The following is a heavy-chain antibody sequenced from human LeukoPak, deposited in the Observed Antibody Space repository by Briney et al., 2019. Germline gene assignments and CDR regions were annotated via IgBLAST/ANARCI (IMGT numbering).Heavy chain of an antibody. J-gene: IGHJ3*02. CDR2: IYHSGST. Sequence: PSETLSLTCTVSGYSISSGYYWGWIRQPPGKGLEWIGSIYHSGSTYYNPSLKSRVTISVDTSKNQFSLKLSSVTAADTAVYYCAQGYSSSWYGAFDIWGQGTMVTVSS. D-gene: IGHD6-13*01. CDR3: AQGYSSSWYGAFDI. V-gene: IGHV4-38-2*02. CDR1: GYSISSGYY.